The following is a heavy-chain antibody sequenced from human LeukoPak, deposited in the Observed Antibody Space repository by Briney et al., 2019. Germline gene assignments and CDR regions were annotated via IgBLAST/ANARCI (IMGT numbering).Heavy chain of an antibody. Sequence: GESLKISCKGSGYSFTGYWIGWVRQMPGKGLEWMGITYPGDSDTRYSPSFQGQVTISADKSIRTAYLQWSSLKASDSAMYYCARLLWFGEFQIDYWGQGTLATVSS. CDR2: TYPGDSDT. CDR3: ARLLWFGEFQIDY. J-gene: IGHJ4*02. V-gene: IGHV5-51*01. CDR1: GYSFTGYW. D-gene: IGHD3-10*01.